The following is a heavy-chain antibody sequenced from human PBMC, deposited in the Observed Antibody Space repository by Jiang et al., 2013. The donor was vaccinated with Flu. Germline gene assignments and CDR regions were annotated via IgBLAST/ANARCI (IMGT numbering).Heavy chain of an antibody. CDR1: GGSISSYY. CDR3: ARQGLRLGESPFDY. J-gene: IGHJ4*02. V-gene: IGHV4-59*08. CDR2: IYYRGST. D-gene: IGHD3-16*01. Sequence: GSGLVKPSETLSLTCTVSGGSISSYYWSWIRQPPGKRLEWIGYIYYRGSTNYNPSLKSRVTISVDTSKNQFSLKLSSVTAADTAVYYCARQGLRLGESPFDYWGQGTLVTVSS.